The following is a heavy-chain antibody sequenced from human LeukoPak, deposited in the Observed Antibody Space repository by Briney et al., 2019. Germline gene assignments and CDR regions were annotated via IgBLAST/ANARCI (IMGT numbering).Heavy chain of an antibody. CDR2: IYTSGST. CDR1: GGSISSGSYY. D-gene: IGHD3-22*01. CDR3: ARSSGYYYPIDY. J-gene: IGHJ4*02. V-gene: IGHV4-61*02. Sequence: SETLSLTCTVSGGSISSGSYYWSWIRQPAGKGLEWIGRIYTSGSTNYNPSLKSRVTISVDTSKNQFSLKLSSVTAADSAVYYCARSSGYYYPIDYWGQGTLVTVSS.